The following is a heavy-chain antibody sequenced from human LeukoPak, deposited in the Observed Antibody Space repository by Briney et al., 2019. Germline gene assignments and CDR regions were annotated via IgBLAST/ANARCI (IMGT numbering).Heavy chain of an antibody. CDR2: IKSKTDGGTT. Sequence: GGSLRLSCAASGFTFSNAWMSWVRQAPGKGREWVGRIKSKTDGGTTDYAAPVKGRFTISRDDSKNTLYLQMNSLKTEDTAVYYCTTDGNGSGSYFYWGQGTLVTVSS. CDR1: GFTFSNAW. D-gene: IGHD3-10*01. CDR3: TTDGNGSGSYFY. J-gene: IGHJ4*02. V-gene: IGHV3-15*01.